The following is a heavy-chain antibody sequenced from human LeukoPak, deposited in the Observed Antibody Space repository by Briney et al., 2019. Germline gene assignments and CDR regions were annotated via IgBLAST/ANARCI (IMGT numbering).Heavy chain of an antibody. J-gene: IGHJ4*02. Sequence: SETLSLTCTVSGDSISSGDYYWSWIRQPAGKGLEWIGRISSSGSTNYNPSLKSRVTISVDTSKNQFSLKLSSVTAADTAVYYCARLGSGSYYDSRGQFDYWGQGTLVTVSS. V-gene: IGHV4-61*02. CDR2: ISSSGST. D-gene: IGHD1-26*01. CDR1: GDSISSGDYY. CDR3: ARLGSGSYYDSRGQFDY.